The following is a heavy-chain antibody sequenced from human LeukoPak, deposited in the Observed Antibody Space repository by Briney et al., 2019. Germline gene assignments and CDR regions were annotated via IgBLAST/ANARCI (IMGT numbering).Heavy chain of an antibody. J-gene: IGHJ4*02. CDR3: AREAVAGFPIDY. V-gene: IGHV4-4*07. CDR1: GGSISSYY. Sequence: SSETLSLTCTVSGGSISSYYLSWLRQPAGKGLEWIGRIYTSGSTNYNPSLKSRVTMSVDTSKNQFSLKLSSVTAADTAVYYCAREAVAGFPIDYWGQGTLVTVSS. CDR2: IYTSGST. D-gene: IGHD6-19*01.